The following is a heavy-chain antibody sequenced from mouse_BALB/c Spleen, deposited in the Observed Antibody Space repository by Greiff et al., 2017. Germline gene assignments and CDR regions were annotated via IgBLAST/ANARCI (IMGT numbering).Heavy chain of an antibody. CDR1: GFTFSSYA. V-gene: IGHV5-6-5*01. CDR2: ISSGGST. CDR3: ARGLGGSSFSYYFDY. Sequence: EVMLVESGGGLVQPGGSRKLSCAASGFTFSSYAMSWVRQTPEKRLEWVASISSGGSTYYPDSVKGRFTISRDNARNILYLQMSSLRSEDTAMYYCARGLGGSSFSYYFDYWGQGTTLTVSS. D-gene: IGHD1-1*01. J-gene: IGHJ2*01.